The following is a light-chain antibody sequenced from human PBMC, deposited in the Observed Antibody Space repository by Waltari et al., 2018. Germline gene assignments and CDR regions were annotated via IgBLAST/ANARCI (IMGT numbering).Light chain of an antibody. Sequence: QSALTHPASVSGSLGQSFTIACTGTYRDVVADNLVSWYQPHPGKAPKLLILDVTARPSGVSNRFSGSKSGNTASLTISGLQAEDEADYYCCSYAGNFIWVFGGGTKLTVL. CDR2: DVT. J-gene: IGLJ3*02. V-gene: IGLV2-23*02. CDR3: CSYAGNFIWV. CDR1: YRDVVADNL.